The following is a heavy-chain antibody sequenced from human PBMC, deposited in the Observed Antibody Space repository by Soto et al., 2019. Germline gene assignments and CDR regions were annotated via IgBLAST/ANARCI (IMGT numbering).Heavy chain of an antibody. CDR2: IYYSGST. V-gene: IGHV4-30-4*01. CDR1: GGSISSGDYY. D-gene: IGHD4-17*01. Sequence: SETLSLTCTVSGGSISSGDYYWSWIRQPPGKGLEWIGYIYYSGSTYYNPSLKSRVTISVDTSKNQFSLKLSSVTAADTAVYYCARDRSGPDYGVDYWGQGTLVTVSS. J-gene: IGHJ4*02. CDR3: ARDRSGPDYGVDY.